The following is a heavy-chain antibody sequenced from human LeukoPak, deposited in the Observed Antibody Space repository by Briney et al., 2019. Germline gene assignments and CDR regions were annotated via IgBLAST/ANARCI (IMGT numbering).Heavy chain of an antibody. V-gene: IGHV3-23*01. CDR1: GFTFSNYA. CDR2: ISGVGP. J-gene: IGHJ1*01. Sequence: PGGSLRLSCAASGFTFSNYALTWVRQAPGRGLEWVSSISGVGPYYADSVKGRFSISRDNYKNTLYLQMSSLRAEDTAVYYCARDPNGDYVGAFDFQRWGQGTPVTVSS. D-gene: IGHD4-17*01. CDR3: ARDPNGDYVGAFDFQR.